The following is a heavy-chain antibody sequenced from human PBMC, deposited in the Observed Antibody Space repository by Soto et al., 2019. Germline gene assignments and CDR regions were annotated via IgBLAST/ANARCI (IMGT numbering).Heavy chain of an antibody. Sequence: QITLKESGPTLVKPTQTLTLTCTFSGFSLSTSGVGVGWIRQPPGKALEWLALIYWDDDKRYSPSLKSRLTNTKDTSKNQVVLTMPHMDPVDTPTYYCAHRRGYCGGDCVDWFDPWGQGTLVTVSS. D-gene: IGHD2-21*02. CDR1: GFSLSTSGVG. V-gene: IGHV2-5*02. J-gene: IGHJ5*02. CDR3: AHRRGYCGGDCVDWFDP. CDR2: IYWDDDK.